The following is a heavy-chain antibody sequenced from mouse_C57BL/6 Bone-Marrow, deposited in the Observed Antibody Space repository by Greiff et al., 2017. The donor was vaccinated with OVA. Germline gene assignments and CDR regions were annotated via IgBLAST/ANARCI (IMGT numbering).Heavy chain of an antibody. CDR1: GYTFTDYY. Sequence: VQLQQSGPELVKPGASVKISCKASGYTFTDYYMNWVKQSHGTSLEWIGDIIPNNGGTSYNQKFKGKATLTVDKSSSTAYMELRSLTSEDSAVYNCARRTAVGPCWFAYWGQGTLVTVSA. CDR2: IIPNNGGT. D-gene: IGHD4-1*01. V-gene: IGHV1-26*01. CDR3: ARRTAVGPCWFAY. J-gene: IGHJ3*01.